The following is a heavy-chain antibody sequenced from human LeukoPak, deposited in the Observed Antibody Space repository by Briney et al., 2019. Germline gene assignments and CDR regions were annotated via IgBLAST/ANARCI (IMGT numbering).Heavy chain of an antibody. D-gene: IGHD3-10*01. J-gene: IGHJ3*02. Sequence: ASVKVSCKASGYTFTSYAMNWVRQAPGQGLEWMGWINTHTGNPTYAQGLTGRFVFSLDTSVSTAYLQISSLKAEDTAVYYCAIPWFGSGGGAFDIWGPGTMVTVSS. V-gene: IGHV7-4-1*02. CDR3: AIPWFGSGGGAFDI. CDR2: INTHTGNP. CDR1: GYTFTSYA.